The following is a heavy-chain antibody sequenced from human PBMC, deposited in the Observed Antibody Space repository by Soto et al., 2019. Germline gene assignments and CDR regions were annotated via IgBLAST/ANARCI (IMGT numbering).Heavy chain of an antibody. J-gene: IGHJ6*02. CDR2: ISGSGGST. D-gene: IGHD3-10*01. CDR3: AKGREVYGSGSLHVGYYYGMDV. CDR1: GFTFSSYA. V-gene: IGHV3-23*01. Sequence: QTGGSLRLSCAASGFTFSSYAMSWVRQAPGKGLEWVSAISGSGGSTYYADSVKGRFTISRDHSKNTLYLQMNSLRAEDTAVYYCAKGREVYGSGSLHVGYYYGMDVWGQGTTVTVSS.